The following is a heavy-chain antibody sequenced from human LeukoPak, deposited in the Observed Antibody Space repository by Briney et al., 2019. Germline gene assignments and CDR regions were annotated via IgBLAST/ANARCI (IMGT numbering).Heavy chain of an antibody. CDR3: AREWKKTGAFDY. V-gene: IGHV3-74*01. D-gene: IGHD1-1*01. CDR2: INTDGSST. J-gene: IGHJ4*02. CDR1: EFTFSSFW. Sequence: GGSLRLSCAASEFTFSSFWMHWVRQAPGKGLVWVSFINTDGSSTTYADSVKGRFTVSRDNAKNTLYLQMSGLRAEDTAVYYCAREWKKTGAFDYWGQGTLVTVSS.